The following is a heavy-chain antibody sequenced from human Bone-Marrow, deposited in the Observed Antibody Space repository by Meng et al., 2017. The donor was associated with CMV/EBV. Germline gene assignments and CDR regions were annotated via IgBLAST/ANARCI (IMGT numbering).Heavy chain of an antibody. D-gene: IGHD3-16*01. CDR2: ISGYDGRA. CDR1: GYTFTSYG. V-gene: IGHV1-18*01. Sequence: ASVKVSCKASGYTFTSYGISWVRQAPGQGLEWMGWISGYDGRANYGQKFQGRVTVTTDTSTTTAYMELRSLRSDDTAVYYCARGSGAGGLRYYYGMDVWGQGTTVTVSS. J-gene: IGHJ6*02. CDR3: ARGSGAGGLRYYYGMDV.